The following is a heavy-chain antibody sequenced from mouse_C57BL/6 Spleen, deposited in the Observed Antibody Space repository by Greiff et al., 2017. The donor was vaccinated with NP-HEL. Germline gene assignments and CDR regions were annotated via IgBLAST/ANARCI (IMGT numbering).Heavy chain of an antibody. CDR1: GYAFSSSW. V-gene: IGHV1-82*01. D-gene: IGHD1-1*01. Sequence: QVQLKESGPELVKPGASVKISCKASGYAFSSSWMNWVKQRPGKGLEWIGRIYPGDGDTNYNGKFKGKATLTADKSSSTAYMQLSSLTSEDSAVYFCARYLYYYGSSLDYWGQGTTLTVSS. CDR3: ARYLYYYGSSLDY. J-gene: IGHJ2*01. CDR2: IYPGDGDT.